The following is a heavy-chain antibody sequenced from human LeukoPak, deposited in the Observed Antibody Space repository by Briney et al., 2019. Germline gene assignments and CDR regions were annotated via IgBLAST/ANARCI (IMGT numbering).Heavy chain of an antibody. J-gene: IGHJ4*02. CDR1: GGSFSGYY. Sequence: SETLSLTCAVYGGSFSGYYWSWIRKPPGKGLEWIGEINNSGSTNYNPSLESRVTISVDTSKNQFSLKLSSVTAADTAVYYCARARDYYDSSGYSKSDFDYWGQGTLVTVSS. CDR2: INNSGST. D-gene: IGHD3-22*01. V-gene: IGHV4-34*01. CDR3: ARARDYYDSSGYSKSDFDY.